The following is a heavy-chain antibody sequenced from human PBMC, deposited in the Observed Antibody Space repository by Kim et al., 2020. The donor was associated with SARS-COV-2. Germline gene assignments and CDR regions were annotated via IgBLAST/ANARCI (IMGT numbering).Heavy chain of an antibody. CDR2: TYYRSKWYN. Sequence: SQTLSLTCAISGDSVSSNSAAWHWIRQSPSRGLEWLGRTYYRSKWYNDYAVSVKSRITINPDTSKNQFSLQLNSVTPEDTAVYYCARARYSSGWYGSPSAYYFDYWGQGTLVTVSS. V-gene: IGHV6-1*01. CDR3: ARARYSSGWYGSPSAYYFDY. J-gene: IGHJ4*02. D-gene: IGHD6-19*01. CDR1: GDSVSSNSAA.